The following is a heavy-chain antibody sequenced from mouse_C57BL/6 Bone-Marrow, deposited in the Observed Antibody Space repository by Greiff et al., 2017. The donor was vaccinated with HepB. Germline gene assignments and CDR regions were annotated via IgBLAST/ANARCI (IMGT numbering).Heavy chain of an antibody. D-gene: IGHD1-1*01. Sequence: EVKLMESGGGLVKPGGSLKLSCAASGFTFSDYGMHWVRQAPEKGLEWVAYISSGSSTIYYADTVKGRFTISRDNAKNTLFLQMTSLRSEDTAMYYCARAIYYYGRGFAYWGQGTLVTVSA. V-gene: IGHV5-17*01. CDR1: GFTFSDYG. CDR2: ISSGSSTI. J-gene: IGHJ3*01. CDR3: ARAIYYYGRGFAY.